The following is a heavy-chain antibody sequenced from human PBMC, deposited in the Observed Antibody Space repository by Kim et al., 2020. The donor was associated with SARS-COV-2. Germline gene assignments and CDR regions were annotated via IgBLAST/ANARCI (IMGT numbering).Heavy chain of an antibody. CDR2: ISYDGSNK. CDR1: GFTFSSYA. CDR3: ARERTISGGMDV. V-gene: IGHV3-30-3*01. D-gene: IGHD2-21*01. Sequence: GGSLRLSCAASGFTFSSYAMHWVRQAPGKGLEWVAVISYDGSNKYYADSVKGRFTISRDNSKNTLYLQMNSLRAEDTAVYYCARERTISGGMDVWGQGTT. J-gene: IGHJ6*02.